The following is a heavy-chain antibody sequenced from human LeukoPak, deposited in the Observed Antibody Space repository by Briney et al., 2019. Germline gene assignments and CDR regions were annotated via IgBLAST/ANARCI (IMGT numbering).Heavy chain of an antibody. CDR1: GFTFSSYG. CDR2: IRYDGSNK. J-gene: IGHJ4*02. Sequence: PGGSLRLSCAASGFTFSSYGMHWVRQAPGKGLEWVAFIRYDGSNKYYADSVKGRFTISRDNSKNTLYLQMNSLRAEDTAVYYCAKDVEDGYNYETKFDYWGQGTLVTVSS. CDR3: AKDVEDGYNYETKFDY. V-gene: IGHV3-30*02. D-gene: IGHD5-24*01.